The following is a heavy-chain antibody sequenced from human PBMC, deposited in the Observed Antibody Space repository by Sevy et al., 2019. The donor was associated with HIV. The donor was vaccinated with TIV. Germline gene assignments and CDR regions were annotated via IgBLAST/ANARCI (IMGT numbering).Heavy chain of an antibody. CDR2: VSGGGDTA. J-gene: IGHJ4*02. CDR3: AKGGSTSGYYLNYFAY. V-gene: IGHV3-23*01. CDR1: GFTVNKYA. D-gene: IGHD3-22*01. Sequence: GGSLRLSCAASGFTVNKYAMTWVRQAPGKGLEWVSAVSGGGDTAYYADSVKGRFTISRDNSKNTLYLQMNSLRAEDTAVYYCAKGGSTSGYYLNYFAYWGQGTLVTVSS.